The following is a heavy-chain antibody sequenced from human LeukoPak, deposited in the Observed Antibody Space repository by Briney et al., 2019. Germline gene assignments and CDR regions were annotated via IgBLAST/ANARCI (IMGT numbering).Heavy chain of an antibody. J-gene: IGHJ4*02. CDR3: ARSFISVAGTFDS. Sequence: SETLSLTCTVSGGSIISYYWSWIRQPAEKGLEWIGRIYTSGSTNYNPSLKSRVTMSVDTSKNQFSLRLSSVTAADTAVYYCARSFISVAGTFDSWGQGTLVTVSS. D-gene: IGHD6-19*01. CDR2: IYTSGST. CDR1: GGSIISYY. V-gene: IGHV4-4*07.